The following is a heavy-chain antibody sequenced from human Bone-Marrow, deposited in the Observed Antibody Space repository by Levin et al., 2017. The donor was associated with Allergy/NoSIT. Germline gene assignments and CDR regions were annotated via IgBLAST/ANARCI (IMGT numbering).Heavy chain of an antibody. J-gene: IGHJ6*03. CDR3: ARDTYSSSSGIYNYYLDV. D-gene: IGHD6-6*01. V-gene: IGHV3-33*01. Sequence: LSLTCAASGFTFNKSGMHWVRQAPGKGLEWVAVIWFDGSNEFYADSVKGRFTISRDNSENTVYLQMSGLKAEDTATFYCARDTYSSSSGIYNYYLDVWGRGTTVIVSS. CDR2: IWFDGSNE. CDR1: GFTFNKSG.